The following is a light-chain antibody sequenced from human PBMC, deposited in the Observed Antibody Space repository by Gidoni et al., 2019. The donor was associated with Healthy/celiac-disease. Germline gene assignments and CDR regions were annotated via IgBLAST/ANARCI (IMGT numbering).Light chain of an antibody. Sequence: AIQLTQSPSSLSASVGDRVTTTCRASQGISSALAWYQQKPGKAPKLLIYDASSLASGVPSRFSGSGSGTDFTLTISSLQPEDFATYYCQQFNSYPCSFGQGTKLEIK. V-gene: IGKV1-13*02. CDR2: DAS. CDR3: QQFNSYPCS. J-gene: IGKJ2*04. CDR1: QGISSA.